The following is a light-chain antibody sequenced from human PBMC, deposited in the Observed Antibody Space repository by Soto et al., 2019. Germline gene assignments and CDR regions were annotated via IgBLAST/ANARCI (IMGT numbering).Light chain of an antibody. CDR1: QGIGTF. CDR3: QQSYTIPTWT. CDR2: SAS. V-gene: IGKV1-39*01. J-gene: IGKJ1*01. Sequence: DIQMTQSPSSLSASVGDRVTITCRASQGIGTFLNWYQQKPGKAPKLLINSASTLQSGVPSRFSGSGSGTDFTLTISSLQPEDFATYYCQQSYTIPTWTFGQGTKVEI.